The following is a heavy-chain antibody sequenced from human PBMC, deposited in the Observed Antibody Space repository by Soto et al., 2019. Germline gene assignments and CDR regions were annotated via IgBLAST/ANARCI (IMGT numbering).Heavy chain of an antibody. CDR1: GYTFTGYY. Sequence: ASVKVSCKASGYTFTGYYMHWVRQAPGQGLEWMGWINPNSGGTNYAQKFQGRVTMTRDTSISTAYMELSRLRSDDTAVYYCARVSNYDILPVYYQLDYWGQGTLVTVSS. CDR3: ARVSNYDILPVYYQLDY. CDR2: INPNSGGT. D-gene: IGHD3-9*01. J-gene: IGHJ4*02. V-gene: IGHV1-2*02.